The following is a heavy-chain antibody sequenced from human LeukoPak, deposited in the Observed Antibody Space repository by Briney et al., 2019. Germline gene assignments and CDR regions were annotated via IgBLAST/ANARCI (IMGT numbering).Heavy chain of an antibody. D-gene: IGHD6-13*01. Sequence: GGSLRLTCAASGFTFSDYYMSWIRQAPGKGLEWVSYISSSSSYTTYADSVKGRFTISRDNAKNSLYLQMNSLRAEDTAVYYCARVSEIAAAGTVDYWGQGTLVTVSS. CDR3: ARVSEIAAAGTVDY. CDR1: GFTFSDYY. CDR2: ISSSSSYT. V-gene: IGHV3-11*06. J-gene: IGHJ4*02.